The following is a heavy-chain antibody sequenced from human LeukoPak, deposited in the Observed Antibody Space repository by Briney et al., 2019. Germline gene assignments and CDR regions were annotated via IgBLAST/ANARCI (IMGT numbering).Heavy chain of an antibody. D-gene: IGHD6-19*01. Sequence: GGSLRLSCAASGFTFSSYEMNWVRQAPGKGLEWVSYISSSGSTIYYADSVKGRFTISRDNSKNTLYLQMNSLRAEDTAVYYCAKEGLGSGINWDGYYYYYYMDVWGKGTTVTVSS. CDR2: ISSSGSTI. J-gene: IGHJ6*03. CDR1: GFTFSSYE. V-gene: IGHV3-48*03. CDR3: AKEGLGSGINWDGYYYYYYMDV.